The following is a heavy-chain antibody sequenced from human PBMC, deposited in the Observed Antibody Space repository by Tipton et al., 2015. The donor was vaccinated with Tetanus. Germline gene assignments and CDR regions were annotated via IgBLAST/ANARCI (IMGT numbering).Heavy chain of an antibody. Sequence: QLVQSGGGLVQPGRSLRLSCAASGFTFDDYAMHWVRQAPGKGLEWVSGISWNSGSIGYADSVKGRFTISRDNAKNSLYLQMISLRAEDTALYYCAKDITYGDNYFYGMDVWGQGTTVPVSS. CDR1: GFTFDDYA. CDR3: AKDITYGDNYFYGMDV. CDR2: ISWNSGSI. D-gene: IGHD4-17*01. V-gene: IGHV3-9*01. J-gene: IGHJ6*02.